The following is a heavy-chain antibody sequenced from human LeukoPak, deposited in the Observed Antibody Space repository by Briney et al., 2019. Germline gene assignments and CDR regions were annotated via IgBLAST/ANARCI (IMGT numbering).Heavy chain of an antibody. V-gene: IGHV3-11*01. CDR2: TSSSGSPI. D-gene: IGHD2-21*01. CDR3: ARAVCGGGP. Sequence: GGSLRLSCAASGFTFTDYYMSWIRQAPGKGLDWVSYTSSSGSPIYYAGSVKGRFAISRDNAKNSLSLQMNSLRAEDTAVYYCARAVCGGGPWGQGTLVTVSS. J-gene: IGHJ5*02. CDR1: GFTFTDYY.